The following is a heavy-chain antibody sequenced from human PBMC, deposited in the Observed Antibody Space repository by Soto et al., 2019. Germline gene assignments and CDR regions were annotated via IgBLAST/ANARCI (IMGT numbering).Heavy chain of an antibody. CDR1: GFSLSTSGVG. D-gene: IGHD6-13*01. J-gene: IGHJ6*02. CDR3: AHSIDSIAAAGSGMAV. CDR2: IYWNDDK. V-gene: IGHV2-5*01. Sequence: TLTCTFSGFSLSTSGVGVGWIRQPPGKALEWLALIYWNDDKRYSPSLKSRLTITKDTSKNQVVLTMTNMDPVDTATYYRAHSIDSIAAAGSGMAVGGQGTTVTVSS.